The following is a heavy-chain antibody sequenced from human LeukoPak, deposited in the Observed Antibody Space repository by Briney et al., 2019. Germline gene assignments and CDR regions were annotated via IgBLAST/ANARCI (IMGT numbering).Heavy chain of an antibody. V-gene: IGHV5-51*01. CDR3: ARRPYSGSPNWSDP. D-gene: IGHD1-26*01. Sequence: GESLKISCEVSGHRFTNHWIGWVRQMPGKGLEWMGIINLGDSDTKYSLSFQGQVTISLNKSISTAYLQWRSLKASDTAMYYCARRPYSGSPNWSDPWGQGTLVTVSS. CDR1: GHRFTNHW. J-gene: IGHJ5*02. CDR2: INLGDSDT.